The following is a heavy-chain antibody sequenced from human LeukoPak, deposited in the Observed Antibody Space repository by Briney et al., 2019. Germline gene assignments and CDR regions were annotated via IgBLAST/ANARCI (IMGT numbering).Heavy chain of an antibody. Sequence: SETLFLTCTVSGGSISSGNYYWSWIRQPAGKGLEWIGRIYTSGSTNYNPSLKSRVTISVDTSKNQFSLKLSSVTAADTAVYYCARFYFPYFDYWGQGTLVTVSS. CDR3: ARFYFPYFDY. CDR2: IYTSGST. J-gene: IGHJ4*02. V-gene: IGHV4-61*02. D-gene: IGHD3-10*01. CDR1: GGSISSGNYY.